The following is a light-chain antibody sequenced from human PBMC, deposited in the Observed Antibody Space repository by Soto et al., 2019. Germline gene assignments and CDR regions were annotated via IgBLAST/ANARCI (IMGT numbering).Light chain of an antibody. CDR3: SSFTTSSTWV. J-gene: IGLJ3*02. V-gene: IGLV2-14*01. Sequence: QSALTQPASVSGSPGQSIAISCTGTSSDVGKYSYVSWFQQYPGNAPQLMIYEVSNRPSGVSNRFSGSKSGNTASLTISGLQGEDEADYYCSSFTTSSTWVFGGGTKLPVL. CDR1: SSDVGKYSY. CDR2: EVS.